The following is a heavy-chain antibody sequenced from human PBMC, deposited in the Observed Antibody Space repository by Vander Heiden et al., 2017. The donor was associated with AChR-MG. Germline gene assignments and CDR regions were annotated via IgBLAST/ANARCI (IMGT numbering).Heavy chain of an antibody. V-gene: IGHV3-9*01. D-gene: IGHD6-19*01. CDR3: AKDKGSSGWYYFDY. CDR2: ISWNSGSI. Sequence: EVQLVESGGGLVQPGRSLRLSCAASGFTFDDYARHWVRQAPGKGLEWVSGISWNSGSIGYADSVKGRFTISRDNAKNSLYLQMNSLRAEDTALYYCAKDKGSSGWYYFDYWGQGTLVTVSS. CDR1: GFTFDDYA. J-gene: IGHJ4*02.